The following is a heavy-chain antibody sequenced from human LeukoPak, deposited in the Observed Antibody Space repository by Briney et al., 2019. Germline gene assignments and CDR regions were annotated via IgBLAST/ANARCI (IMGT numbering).Heavy chain of an antibody. D-gene: IGHD2-2*01. CDR2: MNPNSLNT. CDR1: GYTFSSFD. Sequence: ASVKVSCKTSGYTFSSFDVIWVRQATGQGLEWIGWMNPNSLNTGYAQKFRGRVTMTGDTSISTAYMELSSLISEDTAVYYCARGIRNQLLSEYWGQGSLVTVSS. CDR3: ARGIRNQLLSEY. V-gene: IGHV1-8*01. J-gene: IGHJ4*02.